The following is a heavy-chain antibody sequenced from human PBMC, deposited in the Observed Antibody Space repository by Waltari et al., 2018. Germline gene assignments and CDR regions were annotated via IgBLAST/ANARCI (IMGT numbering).Heavy chain of an antibody. D-gene: IGHD3-10*02. Sequence: QVQLQESGPGLVKASATLSLPCTVSGASLTRGSYYWSWIRQPAGRELEWIGRIHTSGTTMYNPSLENRVTVSMDSSKIQFSLKLTSVTAADTAVYYCARLIDVYMFVYWGQGTLVTVSS. V-gene: IGHV4-61*02. J-gene: IGHJ4*02. CDR3: ARLIDVYMFVY. CDR1: GASLTRGSYY. CDR2: IHTSGTT.